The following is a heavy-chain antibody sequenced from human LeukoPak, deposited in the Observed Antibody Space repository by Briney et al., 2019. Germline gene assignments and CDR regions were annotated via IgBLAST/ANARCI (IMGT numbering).Heavy chain of an antibody. CDR2: IYYSGST. J-gene: IGHJ4*02. CDR3: ARAGDYGDSAPFDY. D-gene: IGHD4-17*01. V-gene: IGHV4-59*01. CDR1: GGSISSYY. Sequence: PSETLSLTCTVSGGSISSYYWSWIRQPPGKGLEWIGYIYYSGSTNYNPSLKSRVTISVDTSKNQFPLKLSSVTAADTAVYYCARAGDYGDSAPFDYWGQGTLVTVSS.